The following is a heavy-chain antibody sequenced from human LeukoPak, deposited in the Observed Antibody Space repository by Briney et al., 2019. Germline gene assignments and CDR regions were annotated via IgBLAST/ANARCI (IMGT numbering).Heavy chain of an antibody. CDR2: ISAYNGNT. CDR1: GYTFTSYG. V-gene: IGHV1-18*01. Sequence: RGASVEVSCKASGYTFTSYGISWVRQAPGQGLEWMGWISAYNGNTNYAQKLQGRVTMTTDTSTSTAYMELRSLRSDDTAVYYCARIYCGGDCSTPRDYYYYYYMDVWGKGTTVTVSS. J-gene: IGHJ6*03. CDR3: ARIYCGGDCSTPRDYYYYYYMDV. D-gene: IGHD2-21*02.